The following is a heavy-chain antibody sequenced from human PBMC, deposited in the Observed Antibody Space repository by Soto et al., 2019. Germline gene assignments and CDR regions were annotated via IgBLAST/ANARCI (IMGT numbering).Heavy chain of an antibody. CDR1: GFSFSSCD. V-gene: IGHV3-30-3*01. J-gene: IGHJ4*02. CDR3: ARVSIAVAGIAYYFDY. D-gene: IGHD6-19*01. Sequence: QVQLVESGGGVVQPGRSLRLSCAASGFSFSSCDMHWVRQAPGKGLEWVAVISHDGSNKYYADSVKGRFTISRDNSKSTLYLQMNSLRPEDTAVYYCARVSIAVAGIAYYFDYWGQGTLVTVSS. CDR2: ISHDGSNK.